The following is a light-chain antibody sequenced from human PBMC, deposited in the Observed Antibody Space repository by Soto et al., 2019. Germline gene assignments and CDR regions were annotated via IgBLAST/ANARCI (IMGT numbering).Light chain of an antibody. J-gene: IGKJ1*01. CDR2: DAS. V-gene: IGKV3-20*01. Sequence: EIVLTQSPGTLSLSPGERATLSCRASQSVSSTYLAWYQQKPGQAPRLLIYDASTRAAGIPDRFSGSGSGTDFTLTISRLEAEDFPVYYCHQYASSPWTFGQGAKVEIK. CDR3: HQYASSPWT. CDR1: QSVSSTY.